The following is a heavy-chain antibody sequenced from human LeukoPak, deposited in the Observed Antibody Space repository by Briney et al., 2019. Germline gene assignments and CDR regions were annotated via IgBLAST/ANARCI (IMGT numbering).Heavy chain of an antibody. V-gene: IGHV7-4-1*02. D-gene: IGHD4-23*01. CDR2: INTNTGNP. Sequence: ALVKVSCKASGYTFTSYAMNWVRQAPGQGLEWMGWINTNTGNPTYAQGFTGRFVFSLDTSVSTAYLQISSLKAEDTAVYYCARGSRVNYYYMDVWGKGTTVTVSS. CDR1: GYTFTSYA. J-gene: IGHJ6*03. CDR3: ARGSRVNYYYMDV.